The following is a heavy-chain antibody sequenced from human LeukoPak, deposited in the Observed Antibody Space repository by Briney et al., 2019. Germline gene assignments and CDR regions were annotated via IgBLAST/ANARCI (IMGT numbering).Heavy chain of an antibody. J-gene: IGHJ5*02. Sequence: SETLSLTCTVSGGSISSYYWSWIRQPPGKGLEWIGYIYYSGSTNYNPSLKSRVTISVDTSKNQFSLKLSSVTAADTAVYYCARDLVGYCSGGSCCSENWFDPWGQGTLVTVSS. V-gene: IGHV4-59*12. CDR1: GGSISSYY. CDR2: IYYSGST. D-gene: IGHD2-15*01. CDR3: ARDLVGYCSGGSCCSENWFDP.